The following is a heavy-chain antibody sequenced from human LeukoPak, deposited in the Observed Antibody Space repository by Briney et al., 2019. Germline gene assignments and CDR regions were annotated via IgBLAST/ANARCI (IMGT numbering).Heavy chain of an antibody. CDR1: GFTVSTNY. V-gene: IGHV3-53*04. CDR2: IYSGGTT. CDR3: AKDQSPQYYDFWSGGYYFDY. J-gene: IGHJ4*02. D-gene: IGHD3-3*01. Sequence: GGSLRLSCAASGFTVSTNYMIWVRQAPGKGLEWVSVIYSGGTTYYADSVKGRFTVSRHNSKNTLYLQMNSLRADDTAVYYCAKDQSPQYYDFWSGGYYFDYWGQGTLVTVSS.